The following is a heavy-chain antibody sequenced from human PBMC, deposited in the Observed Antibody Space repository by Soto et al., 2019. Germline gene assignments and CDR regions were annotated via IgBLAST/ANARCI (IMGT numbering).Heavy chain of an antibody. CDR3: ARRPTGYCSGGSCAP. J-gene: IGHJ5*02. CDR1: GGSFSGYY. D-gene: IGHD2-15*01. V-gene: IGHV4-34*01. CDR2: INHSGST. Sequence: QVQLQQWGAGLLKPSETLSLTCAVYGGSFSGYYWSWIRQPPGKGLEWIGEINHSGSTNYNPSLKSRVIISVDTSKNQFSLKLSSVTAADTAVYYCARRPTGYCSGGSCAPWGQGTLVTVSS.